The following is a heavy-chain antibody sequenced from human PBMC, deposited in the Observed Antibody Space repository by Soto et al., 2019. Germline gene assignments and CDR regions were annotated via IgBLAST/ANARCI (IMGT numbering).Heavy chain of an antibody. D-gene: IGHD3-3*01. J-gene: IGHJ6*02. CDR3: ARDSGRMYYDTWSGYDYGMDV. V-gene: IGHV4-59*01. CDR1: GGSLSRNY. CDR2: IYYSGTT. Sequence: SETLSLTCSVSGGSLSRNYWSWVRQPPGKGLEWIGYIYYSGTTNYNPSLKSRVRMSIDTSKNQFSLKLTSVTAADTAVYFCARDSGRMYYDTWSGYDYGMDVWGQGTTVTVSS.